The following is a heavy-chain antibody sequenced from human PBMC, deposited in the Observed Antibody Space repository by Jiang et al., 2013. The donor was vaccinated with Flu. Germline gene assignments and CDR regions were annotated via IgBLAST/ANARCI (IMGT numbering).Heavy chain of an antibody. CDR1: A. D-gene: IGHD6-19*01. Sequence: AWNWIRQSPIERPLEWLGRTYYRSKWYNDYAVSVKSRITINPDTSKNQFSLQLNSVTPEDTAVYYCARGAAVAGLGDYFDYWGQGTLVTVSS. CDR2: TYYRSKWYN. V-gene: IGHV6-1*01. J-gene: IGHJ4*02. CDR3: ARGAAVAGLGDYFDY.